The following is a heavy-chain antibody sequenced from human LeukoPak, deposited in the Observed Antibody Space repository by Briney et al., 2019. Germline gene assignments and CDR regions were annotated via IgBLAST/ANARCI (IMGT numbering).Heavy chain of an antibody. Sequence: ASVKVSCKVSGYTLTELSMHWVRQAPGKGLEWMGGFDPEDGETIYAQKFQGRVTMTEDTSTSTAYMELRSLRSDDTAVYYCARDEPHLIVGATSFDYWGQGTLVTVSS. J-gene: IGHJ4*02. CDR2: FDPEDGET. CDR1: GYTLTELS. D-gene: IGHD1-26*01. V-gene: IGHV1-24*01. CDR3: ARDEPHLIVGATSFDY.